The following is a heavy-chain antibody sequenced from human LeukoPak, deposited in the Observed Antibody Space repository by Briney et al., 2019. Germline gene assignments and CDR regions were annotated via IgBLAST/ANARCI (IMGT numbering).Heavy chain of an antibody. D-gene: IGHD3-3*01. J-gene: IGHJ5*02. CDR3: AREAVTIFGLVRTQTTKGPHRFDP. Sequence: GASVKVSCKASGYTFTNYYMHWVRQAPGQGLEWMGRINPSDGDTSYAQKFQGRLTMTRDTSTSTFYMELSSLRSEDTAVYYCAREAVTIFGLVRTQTTKGPHRFDPWGQGTLVTVSS. V-gene: IGHV1-46*01. CDR2: INPSDGDT. CDR1: GYTFTNYY.